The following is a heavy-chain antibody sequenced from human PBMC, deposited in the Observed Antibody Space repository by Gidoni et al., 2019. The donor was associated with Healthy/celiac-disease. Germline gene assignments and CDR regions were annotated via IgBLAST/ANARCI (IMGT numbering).Heavy chain of an antibody. CDR3: AREGLRVQGVLDY. Sequence: QVQLVESGGGVVQPGRSLRLSCAASGFTFSSYGMHWVRQAPGKGLEWVAVIWYDGSNKYYADSVKGRFTISRDNSKNTLYLQMNSLRAEDTAVYYCAREGLRVQGVLDYWGQGTLVTVSS. J-gene: IGHJ4*02. CDR1: GFTFSSYG. D-gene: IGHD3-10*01. V-gene: IGHV3-33*01. CDR2: IWYDGSNK.